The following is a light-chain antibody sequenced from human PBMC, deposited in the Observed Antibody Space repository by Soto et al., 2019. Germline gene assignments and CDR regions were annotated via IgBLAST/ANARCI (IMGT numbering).Light chain of an antibody. J-gene: IGKJ1*01. Sequence: EIVLTQSPATLSLSPGERATLSCRASQSVSSYLAWYQQKPGQAPRLLIYDASNRATGIPARFSGSGSGTDFTLTISSLEREDFAVYYCQQRSNWPRTFGQGTKVEI. CDR2: DAS. V-gene: IGKV3-11*01. CDR1: QSVSSY. CDR3: QQRSNWPRT.